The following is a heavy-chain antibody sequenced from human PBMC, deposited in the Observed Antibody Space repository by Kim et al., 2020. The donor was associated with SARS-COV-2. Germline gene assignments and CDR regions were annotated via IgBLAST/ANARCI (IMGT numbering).Heavy chain of an antibody. CDR3: ARARVRGDYRYFSMDV. V-gene: IGHV3-43*01. J-gene: IGHJ6*02. D-gene: IGHD4-17*01. Sequence: ESVRGRFVVSRDNSKNTLYLQMNSLTPEDSALYFCARARVRGDYRYFSMDVWGQGTAVIVSS.